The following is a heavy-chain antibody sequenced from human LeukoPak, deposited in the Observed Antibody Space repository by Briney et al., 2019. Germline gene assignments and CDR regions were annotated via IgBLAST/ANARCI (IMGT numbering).Heavy chain of an antibody. CDR2: ISHNWDTT. J-gene: IGHJ4*02. CDR1: GFTFSSYA. Sequence: GGSLRLSCAASGFTFSSYAMFWVRQAPGKGLEYVSAISHNWDTTFYANSVKGRFTISRDNSKNTLYLQMNSLRAEDTAVYYCARGPSGYHNTGGQGNLVTVSS. V-gene: IGHV3-64*01. D-gene: IGHD5-12*01. CDR3: ARGPSGYHNT.